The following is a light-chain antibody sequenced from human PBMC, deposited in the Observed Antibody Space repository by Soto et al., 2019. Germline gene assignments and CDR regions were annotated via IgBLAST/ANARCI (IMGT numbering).Light chain of an antibody. CDR3: MQGTHWIT. Sequence: DVVMTQSPLSLPVTLGQPASISCRSSQSLVYSDGNTYLNWFQQRPGQSPRRLIYKVSTRDSGVPDRFSGSGSGTDFTLKISRVEAEDVWVYYCMQGTHWITFGQGTKLEIK. CDR1: QSLVYSDGNTY. V-gene: IGKV2-30*01. J-gene: IGKJ2*01. CDR2: KVS.